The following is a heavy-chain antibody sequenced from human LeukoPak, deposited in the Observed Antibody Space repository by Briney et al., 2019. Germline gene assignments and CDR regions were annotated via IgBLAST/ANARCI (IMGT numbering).Heavy chain of an antibody. J-gene: IGHJ4*02. CDR2: ISGSGNST. CDR1: GFTFTRYC. Sequence: PGGSLRLSCAASGFTFTRYCMSWVRQAPGKGLEWVSTISGSGNSTYYADSVKGRVTFSRDNSKNTLYLQMNSLLSEDTAVYFCARVLASCGGHCYPLSSGWGQRTLVT. D-gene: IGHD2-21*02. CDR3: ARVLASCGGHCYPLSSG. V-gene: IGHV3-23*01.